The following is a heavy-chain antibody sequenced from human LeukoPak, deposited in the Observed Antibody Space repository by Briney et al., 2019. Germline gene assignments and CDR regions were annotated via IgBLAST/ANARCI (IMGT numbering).Heavy chain of an antibody. J-gene: IGHJ4*02. CDR3: ARALDGYDYSAFDY. D-gene: IGHD5-24*01. Sequence: GGSLRLSCAASGFTFSNYGMHWVRQAPGKGLEWVSSISSSSSYIYYADSVKGRFTISRDNAKNSLYLQMDSLRAEDTAVYYCARALDGYDYSAFDYWGQGTLVTVSS. V-gene: IGHV3-21*01. CDR2: ISSSSSYI. CDR1: GFTFSNYG.